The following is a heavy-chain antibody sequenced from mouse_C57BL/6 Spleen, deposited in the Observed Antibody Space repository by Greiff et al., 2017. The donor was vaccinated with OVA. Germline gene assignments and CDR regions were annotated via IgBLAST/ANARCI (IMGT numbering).Heavy chain of an antibody. Sequence: QVQLQQSGPELVKPGASVKISCKASGYSFTSYYIHWVKQRPGQGLEWIGWIYPGSGNTKYNEKFKGKATLTADTSSSTAYMQLSSLTSEDSAVYYCARDYDYDEGDWFAFWGQGTLVTVSA. J-gene: IGHJ3*01. CDR3: ARDYDYDEGDWFAF. D-gene: IGHD2-4*01. CDR2: IYPGSGNT. V-gene: IGHV1-66*01. CDR1: GYSFTSYY.